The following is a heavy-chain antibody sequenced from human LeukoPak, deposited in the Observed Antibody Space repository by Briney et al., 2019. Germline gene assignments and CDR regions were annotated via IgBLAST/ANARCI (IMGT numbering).Heavy chain of an antibody. D-gene: IGHD3-10*01. CDR2: IIPIFGTA. V-gene: IGHV1-69*13. CDR1: VGTFSSYA. CDR3: ARANRFGFGELYGFDY. J-gene: IGHJ4*02. Sequence: SVKVSFKASVGTFSSYAISWVRQAPGQGLDWMGGIIPIFGTANYAQKFQGRVTITAGESTSTAYMELSSLRSEDTAVYYCARANRFGFGELYGFDYWGQGTLVTVSS.